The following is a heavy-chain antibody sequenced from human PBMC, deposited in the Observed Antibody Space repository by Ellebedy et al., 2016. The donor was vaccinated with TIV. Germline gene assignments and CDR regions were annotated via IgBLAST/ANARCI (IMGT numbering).Heavy chain of an antibody. V-gene: IGHV3-11*06. CDR1: GFTFSDYY. J-gene: IGHJ4*02. D-gene: IGHD3-22*01. Sequence: PGGSLRLSCAASGFTFSDYYMSWIRQAPGKGLEWVSYISSSSSYTNYADSVKGRFTISRDNAKNSLYLQMNSLRDEDTAVYYCARDSPLLYDSSGYPFDYWGQGTLVTVSS. CDR3: ARDSPLLYDSSGYPFDY. CDR2: ISSSSSYT.